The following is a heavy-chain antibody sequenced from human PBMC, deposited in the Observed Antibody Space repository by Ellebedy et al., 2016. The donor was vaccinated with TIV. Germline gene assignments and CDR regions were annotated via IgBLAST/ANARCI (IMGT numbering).Heavy chain of an antibody. V-gene: IGHV3-11*01. CDR2: IDSSDSTK. Sequence: GGSLRLSCAASGFTFSDYYMSWIRQAPGKGLEWVSFIDSSDSTKYYAVSVKGRFTISRDNAKNSLYLEMNSLRAEDTAVYYCSRGLDMVDFFDYWGQGTLVAVSS. CDR3: SRGLDMVDFFDY. CDR1: GFTFSDYY. J-gene: IGHJ4*02. D-gene: IGHD5-12*01.